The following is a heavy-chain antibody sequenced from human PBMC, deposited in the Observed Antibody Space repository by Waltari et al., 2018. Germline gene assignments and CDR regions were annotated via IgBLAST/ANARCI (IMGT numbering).Heavy chain of an antibody. V-gene: IGHV1-18*01. J-gene: IGHJ3*02. D-gene: IGHD2-15*01. CDR1: GYTFTSYG. CDR2: ISAYNGNP. CDR3: ARDRSEIVVVAATAFDI. Sequence: QVQLVQSGAEVKKPGASVKVSCKASGYTFTSYGISWVRQAPGQGLEWMGWISAYNGNPNYAQKLQGRVTMTIDTSTSTAYMELRSLRSDDTAVYYCARDRSEIVVVAATAFDIWGQGTMVTVSS.